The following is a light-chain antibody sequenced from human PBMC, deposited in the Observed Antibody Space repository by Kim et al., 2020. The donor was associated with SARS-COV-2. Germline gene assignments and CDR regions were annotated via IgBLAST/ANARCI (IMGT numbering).Light chain of an antibody. CDR2: QDS. Sequence: VSPGQTASITCSGDKVGDKYACWYQQKPGQSPVLVIYQDSKRPSGIPERFSGSNSGNTATLTISGTQAMDEADYYCQAWDSSFVVFGGGTQLTVL. CDR3: QAWDSSFVV. CDR1: KVGDKY. J-gene: IGLJ2*01. V-gene: IGLV3-1*01.